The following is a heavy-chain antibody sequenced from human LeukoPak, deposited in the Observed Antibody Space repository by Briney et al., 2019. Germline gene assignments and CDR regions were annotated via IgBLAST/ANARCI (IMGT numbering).Heavy chain of an antibody. J-gene: IGHJ4*02. D-gene: IGHD6-13*01. V-gene: IGHV4-4*07. CDR2: LRTTGST. Sequence: SETLSLTCTVSGGSMSNFYWGWIRQPAEKGLEWIGRLRTTGSTNYNPSLQTRVTMSLDTSKKQFSLRLTSVTAADTAVYYCARVSTIAAAGIDYWGQGTLVTVSS. CDR3: ARVSTIAAAGIDY. CDR1: GGSMSNFY.